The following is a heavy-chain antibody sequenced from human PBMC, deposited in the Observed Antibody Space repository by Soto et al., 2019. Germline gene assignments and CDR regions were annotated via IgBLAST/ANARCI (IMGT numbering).Heavy chain of an antibody. D-gene: IGHD2-15*01. CDR1: GFTFSDYY. Sequence: GGSLRLSCAASGFTFSDYYMSWIRQAPGKGLEWVSYISSSSSYTNYADSVKGRFTISRDNAKNSLYLQMNSLRAEDTAVYYCASGDELGYCSGGSCYPLWGQGTLVTVSS. J-gene: IGHJ4*02. V-gene: IGHV3-11*06. CDR2: ISSSSSYT. CDR3: ASGDELGYCSGGSCYPL.